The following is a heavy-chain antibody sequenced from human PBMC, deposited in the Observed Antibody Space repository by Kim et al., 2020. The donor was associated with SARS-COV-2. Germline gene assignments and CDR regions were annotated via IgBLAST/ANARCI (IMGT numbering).Heavy chain of an antibody. CDR2: IRRKANNYAT. CDR3: AILRGGYSGGDDAFDI. Sequence: GGSLTFSCAASGFPFSASAIHWVRQASGKGLEWIGRIRRKANNYATVYPASVEGRFTISRDDSKNTAYLQMNSLKTEDTAVYYCAILRGGYSGGDDAFDIWGQGTSVTVSA. CDR1: GFPFSASA. D-gene: IGHD2-21*01. V-gene: IGHV3-73*01. J-gene: IGHJ3*02.